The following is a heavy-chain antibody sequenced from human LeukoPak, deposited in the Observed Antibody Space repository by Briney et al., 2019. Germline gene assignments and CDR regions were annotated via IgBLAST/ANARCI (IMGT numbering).Heavy chain of an antibody. J-gene: IGHJ6*03. CDR2: IYTSGST. D-gene: IGHD3-10*01. Sequence: SQTLSLTCTVSGGSISSGSYYWSWIRQPAGKGLEGIGRIYTSGSTNYNPSLKSRVTISVDTSKTQFSLKLSSVTAADTAVYYCASGTYGSGSYYPYYYYMDVWGKGTTVTVSS. CDR3: ASGTYGSGSYYPYYYYMDV. CDR1: GGSISSGSYY. V-gene: IGHV4-61*02.